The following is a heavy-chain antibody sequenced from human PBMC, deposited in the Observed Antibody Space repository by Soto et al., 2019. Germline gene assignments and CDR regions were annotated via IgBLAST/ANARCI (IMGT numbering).Heavy chain of an antibody. CDR3: TRDDQTATMVRGDPRLDY. Sequence: GGSLRLSCTASGFTFGDYAMSWFRQAPGKGLEWVGFIRSKAYGGTTEYAASVKGRFTISRVDSKSIAYLQMNSLKTEDTAVYYCTRDDQTATMVRGDPRLDYWGQGTLVTVSS. CDR1: GFTFGDYA. J-gene: IGHJ4*02. V-gene: IGHV3-49*03. D-gene: IGHD3-10*01. CDR2: IRSKAYGGTT.